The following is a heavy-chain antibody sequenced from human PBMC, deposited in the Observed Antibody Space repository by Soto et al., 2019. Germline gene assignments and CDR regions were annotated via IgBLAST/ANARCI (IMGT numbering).Heavy chain of an antibody. V-gene: IGHV3-74*01. J-gene: IGHJ3*01. D-gene: IGHD3-10*01. Sequence: GGSLRLSCVASGFTFSDYWIHWVRQGPGKGLVWVARIERNALTTSYADSVKGRFTISRNNARNTVYLEMNGLTVEDTAMYYCARNITVEGGGFDLWGQGTMVTVSS. CDR2: IERNALTT. CDR1: GFTFSDYW. CDR3: ARNITVEGGGFDL.